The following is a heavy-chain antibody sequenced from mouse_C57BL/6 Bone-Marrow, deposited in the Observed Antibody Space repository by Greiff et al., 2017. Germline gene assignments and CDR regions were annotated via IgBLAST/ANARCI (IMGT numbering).Heavy chain of an antibody. CDR3: ARPIYDGYYGSAY. CDR1: GFTFSSYG. J-gene: IGHJ3*01. CDR2: ISSGGSYT. V-gene: IGHV5-6*01. D-gene: IGHD2-3*01. Sequence: EVHLVESGGDLVKPGGSLKLSCAASGFTFSSYGMSWVRQTPDKRLEWVATISSGGSYTYYPDSVKGRFTISRDNAKNTLYLQMSSLKSEDTAMYYCARPIYDGYYGSAYWGQGTLVTVSA.